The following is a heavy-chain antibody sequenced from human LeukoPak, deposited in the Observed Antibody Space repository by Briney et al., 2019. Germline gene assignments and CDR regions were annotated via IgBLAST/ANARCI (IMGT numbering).Heavy chain of an antibody. V-gene: IGHV3-7*01. Sequence: GGSLRLSCAASGFTLSSYWMSWVRQAPGKGLEWVANIKQDGSEKNYVDSVKGRFTISRDNAKNSLYLHMNSLRAEDTAVYYCARDLGSSSWYSGYWGQGALVTVSS. CDR3: ARDLGSSSWYSGY. CDR1: GFTLSSYW. D-gene: IGHD6-13*01. J-gene: IGHJ4*02. CDR2: IKQDGSEK.